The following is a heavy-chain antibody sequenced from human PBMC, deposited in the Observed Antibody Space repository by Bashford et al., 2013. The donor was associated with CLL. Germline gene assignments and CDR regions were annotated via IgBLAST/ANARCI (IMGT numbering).Heavy chain of an antibody. D-gene: IGHD1-26*01. CDR2: IYFTGDT. CDR1: GGSFSGYY. J-gene: IGHJ4*02. V-gene: IGHV4-59*12. Sequence: SETLSLTCAVYGGSFSGYYWSWIRQPPGKGLEWIGHIYFTGDTNYNPSLKSRVSISVDTSKSHFSLRLNSVTAADTAVYYCARGQWGLPYYFDSWGQGTLVTVSS. CDR3: ARGQWGLPYYFDS.